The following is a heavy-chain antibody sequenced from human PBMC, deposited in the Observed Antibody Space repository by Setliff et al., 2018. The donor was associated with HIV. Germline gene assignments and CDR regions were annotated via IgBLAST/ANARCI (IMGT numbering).Heavy chain of an antibody. V-gene: IGHV4-34*01. Sequence: PSETLSLTCAVYGGSFSGYYWSWIRQPPGKGLEWIGEVTHSGRTNYNPSLESRVTTSVDTSKKQFSLRLTSVTAADTAVYYCARVSSTYWYYDSSGYLDYWGQGTLVTVSS. CDR3: ARVSSTYWYYDSSGYLDY. CDR2: VTHSGRT. J-gene: IGHJ4*02. CDR1: GGSFSGYY. D-gene: IGHD3-22*01.